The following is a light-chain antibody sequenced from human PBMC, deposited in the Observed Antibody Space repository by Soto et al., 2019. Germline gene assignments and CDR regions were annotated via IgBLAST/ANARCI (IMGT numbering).Light chain of an antibody. CDR3: QQYDTSPRT. Sequence: EIVLTQSPGTLSVSPGERATLFCRASQSVTSSFLAWYKQKPGQAPRLLIYDASTRATGIPDKFSGSGSGTEFTLTISRLEPEDFAVYYCQQYDTSPRTFGQGTKVDIK. V-gene: IGKV3-20*01. CDR2: DAS. CDR1: QSVTSSF. J-gene: IGKJ1*01.